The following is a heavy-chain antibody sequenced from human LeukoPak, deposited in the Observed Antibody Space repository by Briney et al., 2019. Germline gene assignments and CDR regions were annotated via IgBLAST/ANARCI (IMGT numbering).Heavy chain of an antibody. Sequence: VGRVKNRGDGRTTDYAAPVKGRFIISRDDSKKTVYLQMDSLKTEDTAVYFCTTEYFGGFEYWGQGTLVTVSS. J-gene: IGHJ4*02. D-gene: IGHD3-16*01. CDR3: TTEYFGGFEY. CDR2: VKNRGDGRTT. V-gene: IGHV3-15*07.